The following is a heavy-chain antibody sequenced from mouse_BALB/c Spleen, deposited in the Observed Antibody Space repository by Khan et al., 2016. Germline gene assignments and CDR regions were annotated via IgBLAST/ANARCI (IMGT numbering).Heavy chain of an antibody. CDR1: GYTFTSYW. D-gene: IGHD1-1*01. V-gene: IGHV1-87*01. J-gene: IGHJ2*01. Sequence: QVRLQQSGAELARPGASVKLSCKASGYTFTSYWMQWVKQRPGQGLEWIGAIYPGDGDTRYTQKFKGKATLTADKSSSTAYMQLSSLASEDSAVYYCASYYGSSYDYFDYWSQGTTLTVSS. CDR3: ASYYGSSYDYFDY. CDR2: IYPGDGDT.